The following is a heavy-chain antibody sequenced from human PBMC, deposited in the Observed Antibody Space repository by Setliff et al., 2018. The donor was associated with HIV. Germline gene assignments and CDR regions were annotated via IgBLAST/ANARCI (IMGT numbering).Heavy chain of an antibody. V-gene: IGHV4-4*09. CDR1: GGSISSYY. CDR2: IYTSGST. D-gene: IGHD3-22*01. J-gene: IGHJ4*02. CDR3: ARGLSFYDPGGFDY. Sequence: LSLTCTVSGGSISSYYWSWIRQPPGKGLEWIGYIYTSGSTNYNPALKSRVTISVDTSKNQFSLKLSSVTAADTAVYYCARGLSFYDPGGFDYWGQGTLVTVS.